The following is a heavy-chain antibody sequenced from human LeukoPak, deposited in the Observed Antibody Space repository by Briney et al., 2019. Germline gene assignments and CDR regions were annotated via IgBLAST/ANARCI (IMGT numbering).Heavy chain of an antibody. CDR2: IFYSGTT. D-gene: IGHD4-23*01. Sequence: SETLSLTCTLSGGSISSYYWTWIRQPPGKGLEWIGHIFYSGTTNYNPSLKSRVTISVAPSKTQFSLRLTSVTAADTAVYYCATLTGGDDAFDIWGQGTMVTVSS. CDR1: GGSISSYY. J-gene: IGHJ3*02. V-gene: IGHV4-59*01. CDR3: ATLTGGDDAFDI.